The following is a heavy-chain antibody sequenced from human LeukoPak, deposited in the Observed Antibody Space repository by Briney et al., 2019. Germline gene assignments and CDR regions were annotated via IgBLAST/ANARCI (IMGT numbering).Heavy chain of an antibody. V-gene: IGHV3-30-3*01. D-gene: IGHD4-17*01. CDR1: GFTFSSFA. CDR2: ISYDGTKR. J-gene: IGHJ4*02. Sequence: GGSLRLSCAASGFTFSSFAMYWVRQAPGKGLEWLARISYDGTKRYYADSVNGRFTISRDDSKSTVYVQMNSLRPEDTAVYYCARGFGREGPQGPDYDDYFGNYWGQGTLVTVSS. CDR3: ARGFGREGPQGPDYDDYFGNY.